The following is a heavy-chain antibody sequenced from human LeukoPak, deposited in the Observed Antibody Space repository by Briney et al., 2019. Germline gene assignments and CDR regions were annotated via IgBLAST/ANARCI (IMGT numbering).Heavy chain of an antibody. V-gene: IGHV3-30*04. J-gene: IGHJ4*02. CDR1: RFTFKSYS. CDR3: ARGAYYSRSGTPGGY. CDR2: ISFDGSNK. Sequence: GRSLRLSCEVSRFTFKSYSMHWVRQAPSKGLEWVAVISFDGSNKYYADSVKGRFTIFRDNSKNTLFLQMDSLRSEDTALYYCARGAYYSRSGTPGGYWGQGTLVTVSS. D-gene: IGHD3-10*01.